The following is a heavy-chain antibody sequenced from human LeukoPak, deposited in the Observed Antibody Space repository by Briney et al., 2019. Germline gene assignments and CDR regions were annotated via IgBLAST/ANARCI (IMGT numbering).Heavy chain of an antibody. CDR2: ISSSSSYT. V-gene: IGHV3-21*05. J-gene: IGHJ4*02. CDR1: GFTFSSYS. CDR3: ARAASSDY. D-gene: IGHD2-15*01. Sequence: GGSLRLSCAASGFTFSSYSMNWVRQAPGKGLEWVSYISSSSSYTNYADSVKGRFTISRDNAKSSLYLQMNSLRAEDTAVYYCARAASSDYWGQGTLVTVSS.